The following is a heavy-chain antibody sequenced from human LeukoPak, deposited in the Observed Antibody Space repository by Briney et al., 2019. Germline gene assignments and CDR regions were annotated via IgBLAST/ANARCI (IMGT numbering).Heavy chain of an antibody. Sequence: SETLSLTCAVSSGSLSGYSWGWIRQAPGKGLDWIGEIHHSGSTTYNSSLKNRVTISLDKPKSQFSLILTSVTATDTAVYYCTRQSGTVTPIDYWGQGILVTVSS. V-gene: IGHV4-34*01. CDR1: SGSLSGYS. D-gene: IGHD4-17*01. CDR3: TRQSGTVTPIDY. J-gene: IGHJ4*02. CDR2: IHHSGST.